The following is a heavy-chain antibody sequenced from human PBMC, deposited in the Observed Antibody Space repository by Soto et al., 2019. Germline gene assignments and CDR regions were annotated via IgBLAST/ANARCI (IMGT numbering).Heavy chain of an antibody. CDR1: GGTVTNYY. CDR3: ARLGGAARPLSALDI. Sequence: QVQLQESGPGLVEPSQTLSLTCSVSGGTVTNYYWSWIRLLPGKGLEWIGYFYFRGSTNYKSSLKNRATIAVDTSTNQVSLKLNSVASGDTAVYYCARLGGAARPLSALDIWGQGIMVTVSS. CDR2: FYFRGST. V-gene: IGHV4-59*02. J-gene: IGHJ3*02. D-gene: IGHD6-6*01.